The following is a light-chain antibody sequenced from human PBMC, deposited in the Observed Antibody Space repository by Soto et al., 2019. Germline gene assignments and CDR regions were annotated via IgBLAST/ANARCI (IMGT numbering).Light chain of an antibody. CDR3: QQYGSSPKT. CDR1: QSVSSSY. V-gene: IGKV3-20*01. CDR2: GAS. J-gene: IGKJ1*01. Sequence: PGERATLSCRASQSVSSSYLAWYQQKPGQAPRLLIYGASSRATGIPDRFSGSGSGTDFTLTISRLEPEDFAVYYCQQYGSSPKTFGQGTKVDIK.